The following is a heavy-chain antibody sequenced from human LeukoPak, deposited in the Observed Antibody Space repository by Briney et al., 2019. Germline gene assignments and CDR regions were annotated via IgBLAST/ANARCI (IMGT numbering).Heavy chain of an antibody. CDR1: GGSISSSSYY. CDR2: IYYSGST. CDR3: ASLTLIGDAFDI. Sequence: KVSETLSLTCTVSGGSISSSSYYWGWIRQPPGKGLEWIGSIYYSGSTYYNPSLKSRVTISVDTSKNQFSLKLSSVTAADTAVYYCASLTLIGDAFDIWGQGTMVTVSS. D-gene: IGHD3-10*01. V-gene: IGHV4-39*07. J-gene: IGHJ3*02.